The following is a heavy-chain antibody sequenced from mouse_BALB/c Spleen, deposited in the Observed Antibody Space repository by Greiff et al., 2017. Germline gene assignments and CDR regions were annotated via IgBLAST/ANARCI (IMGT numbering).Heavy chain of an antibody. CDR1: GFTFSSYG. V-gene: IGHV5-6-3*01. CDR2: INSNGGST. D-gene: IGHD2-4*01. J-gene: IGHJ3*01. Sequence: EVQGVESGGGLVQPGGSLKLSCAASGFTFSSYGMSWVRQTPDKRLELVATINSNGGSTYYPDSVKGRFTISRDNAKNTLYLQMSSLKSEDTAMYYCARGYDYDTWFAYWGQGTLVTVSA. CDR3: ARGYDYDTWFAY.